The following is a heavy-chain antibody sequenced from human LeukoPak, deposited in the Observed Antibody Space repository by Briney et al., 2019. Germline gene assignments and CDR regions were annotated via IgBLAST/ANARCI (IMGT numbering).Heavy chain of an antibody. CDR3: ARDGRGLGNYFDY. V-gene: IGHV3-21*01. Sequence: GGSLRLSCAASGFTFSSYSMNWVRQAPGKGLEWVSSISSSSSYIYYADSVKGRFTISRDNAKNSLYLQMNSLRAEDTAVYYCARDGRGLGNYFDYWGQGTLVTVSS. CDR2: ISSSSSYI. J-gene: IGHJ4*02. D-gene: IGHD3-10*01. CDR1: GFTFSSYS.